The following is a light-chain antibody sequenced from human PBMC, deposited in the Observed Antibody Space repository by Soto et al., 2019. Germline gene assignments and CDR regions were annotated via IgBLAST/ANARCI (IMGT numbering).Light chain of an antibody. J-gene: IGLJ1*01. V-gene: IGLV1-40*01. CDR2: ANI. Sequence: QTVLTQPPSVSGAPGQRVTISCTWSGSNIGAGYDVHWYQQLPGTAPKLLIFANIIRPSGVPDRFSGSKSGTSASLAITGLRAEDEADYYCQSYDSSPSGYVFGTGTKVTVL. CDR1: GSNIGAGYD. CDR3: QSYDSSPSGYV.